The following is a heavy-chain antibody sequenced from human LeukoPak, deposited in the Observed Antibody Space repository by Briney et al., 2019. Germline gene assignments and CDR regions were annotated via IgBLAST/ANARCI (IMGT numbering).Heavy chain of an antibody. CDR2: INSSSSYI. D-gene: IGHD2-2*01. CDR3: ARDFRYCSSTSCPGP. CDR1: GFTFSSYS. V-gene: IGHV3-21*01. J-gene: IGHJ5*02. Sequence: GGSLRPSCAASGFTFSSYSMNWVRQAPGKGLEWVSSINSSSSYIYYADSVKGRFTISRDSAKNSLYLQMNSLRAEDTAVYYCARDFRYCSSTSCPGPWGQGTLVTVSS.